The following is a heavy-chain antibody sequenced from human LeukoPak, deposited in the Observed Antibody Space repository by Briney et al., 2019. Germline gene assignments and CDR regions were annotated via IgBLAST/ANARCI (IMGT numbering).Heavy chain of an antibody. V-gene: IGHV4-59*01. CDR2: IYYSGST. CDR3: ARDGIQYGDAFAI. J-gene: IGHJ3*02. D-gene: IGHD5-18*01. CDR1: GGSISSYY. Sequence: SETLSLTCTVSGGSISSYYWSWLRQPPGNGLDWIGYIYYSGSTNYNPSLKSRVTISVDTSKNQFSLKVSSVTAADTAVYYCARDGIQYGDAFAIWGQGTMVSVS.